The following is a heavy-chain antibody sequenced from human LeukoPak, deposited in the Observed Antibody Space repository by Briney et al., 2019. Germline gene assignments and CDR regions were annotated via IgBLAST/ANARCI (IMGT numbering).Heavy chain of an antibody. V-gene: IGHV4-59*01. CDR3: TRSAGYTSGWYWFDP. D-gene: IGHD6-19*01. Sequence: PSETLSLTCIVSGGSISSYYWSWIRQSPGKELEWIGYIHYTGSTKYNPSLKSRVTISVDTSNNQLSLKVSSVTAADTAVYYCTRSAGYTSGWYWFDPWGQGNLVTVSS. CDR2: IHYTGST. J-gene: IGHJ5*02. CDR1: GGSISSYY.